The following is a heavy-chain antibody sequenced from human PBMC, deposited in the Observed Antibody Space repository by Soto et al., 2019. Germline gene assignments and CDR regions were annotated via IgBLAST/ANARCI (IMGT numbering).Heavy chain of an antibody. CDR3: GRVHSSGQVVNNWFDP. CDR2: IYDRGST. V-gene: IGHV4-31*03. Sequence: NPSETLSLTCTVSGGSISSGGYYWTWIRQHPGKGLEWIGYIYDRGSTNYNPSLKSRVTISVDTSKNQFSLRLSSVTAADTAVYYCGRVHSSGQVVNNWFDPWGQGTLVTVSS. D-gene: IGHD6-19*01. CDR1: GGSISSGGYY. J-gene: IGHJ5*02.